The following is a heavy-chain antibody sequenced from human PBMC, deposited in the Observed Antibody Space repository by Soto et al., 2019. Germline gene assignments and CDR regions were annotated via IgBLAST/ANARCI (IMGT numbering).Heavy chain of an antibody. CDR2: IYYSGST. CDR3: APLRLGNWFDP. Sequence: QVQLQESGPGLVKPSETLSPTCTVSGGSISSYYWSWIRQPPGKGLEWIGYIYYSGSTNYNPSLKSRVTISVDTSKNQFSLKLSSVTAADTAVYYCAPLRLGNWFDPWGQGTLVTVSS. V-gene: IGHV4-59*08. CDR1: GGSISSYY. J-gene: IGHJ5*02.